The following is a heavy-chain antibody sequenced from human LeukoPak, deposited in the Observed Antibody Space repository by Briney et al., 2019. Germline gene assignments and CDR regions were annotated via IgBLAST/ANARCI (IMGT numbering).Heavy chain of an antibody. CDR2: LSFDGTNE. V-gene: IGHV3-30-3*01. D-gene: IGHD2-21*02. Sequence: GRSLRLSCGASGCIFGNCAMHWVRQAPGKGLEWVALLSFDGTNEYYADSVKGGFTISRDNSKNTLSLQMDSLRSDDTAVYYCAREGVEIVEATASFFFHYWGQGTLVTVSS. CDR1: GCIFGNCA. CDR3: AREGVEIVEATASFFFHY. J-gene: IGHJ1*01.